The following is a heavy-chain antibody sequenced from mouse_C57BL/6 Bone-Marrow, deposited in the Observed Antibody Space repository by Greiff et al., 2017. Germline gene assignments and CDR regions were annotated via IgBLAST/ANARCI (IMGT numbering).Heavy chain of an antibody. CDR1: GFSLTSYA. CDR3: AGYYSNYVGAMDY. V-gene: IGHV2-9-1*01. CDR2: IWTGGGT. D-gene: IGHD2-5*01. J-gene: IGHJ4*01. Sequence: VKLVESGPGLVAPSQSLSITCTVSGFSLTSYAISWVRQPPGKGLEWLGVIWTGGGTNYNSALKSRLSISKDNSKSQVFLKMNSLQTDDTARYYCAGYYSNYVGAMDYWGQGTSVTVSS.